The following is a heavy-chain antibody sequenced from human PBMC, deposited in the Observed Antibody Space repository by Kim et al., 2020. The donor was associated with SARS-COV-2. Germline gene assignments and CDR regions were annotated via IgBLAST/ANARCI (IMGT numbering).Heavy chain of an antibody. CDR3: AKVNHMITFGADWFDP. J-gene: IGHJ5*02. V-gene: IGHV3-23*01. D-gene: IGHD3-16*01. Sequence: SVKGRFTISRDNSKNTLYLQMNSLRAEDTAVYYCAKVNHMITFGADWFDPWGQGTLVTVSS.